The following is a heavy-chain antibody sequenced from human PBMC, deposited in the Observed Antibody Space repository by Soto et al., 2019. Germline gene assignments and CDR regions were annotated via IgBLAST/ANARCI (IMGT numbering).Heavy chain of an antibody. V-gene: IGHV3-23*01. CDR3: ACYSEYSSSSSGYYGMDV. CDR1: GFTFSSYA. Sequence: GGSLRLSCAASGFTFSSYAMSWVRQAPGKGLEWVSAISGSGGSTYYADSVKGRFTISRDNSKNTLYLQMNSLRAEDTAVYYCACYSEYSSSSSGYYGMDVWGQGTTVTVSS. J-gene: IGHJ6*02. D-gene: IGHD6-6*01. CDR2: ISGSGGST.